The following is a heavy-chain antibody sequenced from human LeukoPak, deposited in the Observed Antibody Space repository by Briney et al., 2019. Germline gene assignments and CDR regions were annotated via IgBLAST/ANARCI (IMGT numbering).Heavy chain of an antibody. D-gene: IGHD3-3*01. CDR3: ARYRNYDFWSGYYLPYYYYYMDV. J-gene: IGHJ6*03. CDR1: GFTFSDYY. V-gene: IGHV3-11*01. Sequence: GGSLRLSCAASGFTFSDYYMSWIRQAPGKGLEWVSYISSSGSTIYYADSVKGRFTISRDNAKNSLYLQMNSLRAEDTAVYYCARYRNYDFWSGYYLPYYYYYMDVWGKGTTVTVSS. CDR2: ISSSGSTI.